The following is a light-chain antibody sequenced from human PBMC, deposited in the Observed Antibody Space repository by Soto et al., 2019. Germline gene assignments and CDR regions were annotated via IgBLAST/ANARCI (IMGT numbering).Light chain of an antibody. V-gene: IGLV2-14*01. CDR1: RRDIGSYNY. J-gene: IGLJ1*01. CDR2: GVS. CDR3: ISYTGRSXSYV. Sequence: QSSLTQPASVSGSPVQSITISCSGTRRDIGSYNYFSWYQQFPGKTPKILIYGVSNRPSGVSSRFSGSKSGNTASLTISGLQAEDEADYYCISYTGRSXSYVVGRGTKVXV.